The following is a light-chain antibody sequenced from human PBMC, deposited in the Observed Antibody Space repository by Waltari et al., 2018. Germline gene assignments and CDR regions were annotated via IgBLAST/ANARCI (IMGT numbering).Light chain of an antibody. CDR2: DVS. CDR3: SSYITTNTLEL. J-gene: IGLJ3*02. Sequence: QSALTQPAPVSGSPGQSITISCTGTRSDVGTYNYVSWYQQHPGKAPKLLIFDVSFRPPGVSYRFSGSKSCNTASLTISGLQAEDEADYYCSSYITTNTLELFGGGTSLTVL. V-gene: IGLV2-14*03. CDR1: RSDVGTYNY.